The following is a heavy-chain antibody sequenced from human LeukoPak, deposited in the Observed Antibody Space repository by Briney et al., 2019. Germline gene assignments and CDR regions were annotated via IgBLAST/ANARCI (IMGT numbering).Heavy chain of an antibody. CDR3: ARDGDGYNYGFGY. V-gene: IGHV3-30*03. CDR2: ISYDGSNK. D-gene: IGHD5-24*01. Sequence: GGSLRLSCAASGFTFSSYSMNWVRQAPGKGLEWVAVISYDGSNKYYADSVKGRFTISRDNSKNTLYPQMNSLRAEDTAVYYCARDGDGYNYGFGYWGQGTLVTVSS. J-gene: IGHJ4*02. CDR1: GFTFSSYS.